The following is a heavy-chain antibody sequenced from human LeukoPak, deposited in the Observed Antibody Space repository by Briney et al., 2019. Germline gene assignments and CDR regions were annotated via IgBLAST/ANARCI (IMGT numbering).Heavy chain of an antibody. J-gene: IGHJ5*02. D-gene: IGHD6-6*01. CDR2: IIPIFGTA. CDR1: GGTFSSYA. V-gene: IGHV1-69*05. CDR3: ASLSRGSFEQLGRP. Sequence: SVKVSCKASGGTFSSYAISWVRQAPGQGLEWMGRIIPIFGTAIYAQKFQGRVTITTDESTSTAYMELSSLRSEDTAVYYCASLSRGSFEQLGRPWGQGTLVTVSS.